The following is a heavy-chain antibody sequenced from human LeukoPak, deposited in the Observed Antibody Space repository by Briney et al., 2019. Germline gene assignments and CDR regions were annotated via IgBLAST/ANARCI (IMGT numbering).Heavy chain of an antibody. V-gene: IGHV1-2*02. D-gene: IGHD2-15*01. CDR2: ISPNSGAT. CDR1: GYTFTYYY. CDR3: ARGDCSVSGCHGGNWFDP. Sequence: GASLKVSCKASGYTFTYYYIHWVRQAPGQGLEWMGWISPNSGATNYAQSFQGRVTMTRDTSTNTAHLELSRLRSDDTAAYYCARGDCSVSGCHGGNWFDPWGQGTPVTVSS. J-gene: IGHJ5*02.